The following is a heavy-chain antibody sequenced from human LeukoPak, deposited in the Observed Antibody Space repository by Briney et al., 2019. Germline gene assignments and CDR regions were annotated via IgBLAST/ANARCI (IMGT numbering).Heavy chain of an antibody. CDR3: ALVSIWFGELFDGDY. CDR1: GYTFTSYY. CDR2: INPSGGST. J-gene: IGHJ4*02. D-gene: IGHD3-10*01. V-gene: IGHV1-46*01. Sequence: ASVKVPCKASGYTFTSYYMHWVRQAPGQGLEWMGIINPSGGSTSYAQKFQGRVTMTRDTSTSTVYMELSSLRSEDTAVYYCALVSIWFGELFDGDYWGQGTLVTVSS.